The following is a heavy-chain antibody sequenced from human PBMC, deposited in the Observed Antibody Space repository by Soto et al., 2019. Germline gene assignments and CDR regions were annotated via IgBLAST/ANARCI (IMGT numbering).Heavy chain of an antibody. CDR3: ARMGGDYYGSGSHYYYYYYMDV. J-gene: IGHJ6*03. CDR2: INHSGST. V-gene: IGHV4-34*01. D-gene: IGHD3-10*01. CDR1: GGSFSGYY. Sequence: PSETLSLTCAVYGGSFSGYYWSWIRQPPGKGLEWIGEINHSGSTNYNPSLKSRVTISVDTSKNQFSLELSSVTAADTAVYYCARMGGDYYGSGSHYYYYYYMDVWGKGTTVTVSS.